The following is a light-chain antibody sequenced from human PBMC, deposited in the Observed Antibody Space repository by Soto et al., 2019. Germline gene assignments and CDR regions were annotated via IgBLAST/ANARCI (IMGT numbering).Light chain of an antibody. Sequence: HSALTQPASVSGSPGQSITISCTGTTSDVGLYNYVSWYQQHPGKAPKLMISEVSNRPSGVSNRFSGSKSGNTASLTISGLQAEDEADYYCSSDTSSDTVVFGAGTKLTVL. CDR3: SSDTSSDTVV. J-gene: IGLJ2*01. CDR1: TSDVGLYNY. V-gene: IGLV2-14*01. CDR2: EVS.